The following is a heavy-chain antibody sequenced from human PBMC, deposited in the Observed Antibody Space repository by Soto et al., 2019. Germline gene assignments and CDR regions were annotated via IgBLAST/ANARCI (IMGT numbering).Heavy chain of an antibody. J-gene: IGHJ6*02. CDR1: GGPFSGYY. CDR3: ARRSGYYYYYYGMDV. CDR2: INHSGST. D-gene: IGHD3-3*01. V-gene: IGHV4-34*01. Sequence: SSETLSLTCAVCGGPFSGYYWSWIRQPPGKGLEWIGEINHSGSTNYNPSLKSRVTISVDTSKNQFSLKLSSVTAADTAVYYCARRSGYYYYYYGMDVWGQGTTVTV.